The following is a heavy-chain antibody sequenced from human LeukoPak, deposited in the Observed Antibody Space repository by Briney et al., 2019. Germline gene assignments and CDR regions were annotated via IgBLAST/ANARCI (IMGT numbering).Heavy chain of an antibody. D-gene: IGHD7-27*01. J-gene: IGHJ4*02. CDR3: ARDQVTWGSDY. CDR1: GYTFTGYY. Sequence: ASVTVSCTASGYTFTGYYMHWVRQAPGQGLEWMGWINPNSGGTNYAQKFQGRVTMTRDTSISTAYMELSRLRSDDTAVYYCARDQVTWGSDYWGQGTLVTVSS. V-gene: IGHV1-2*02. CDR2: INPNSGGT.